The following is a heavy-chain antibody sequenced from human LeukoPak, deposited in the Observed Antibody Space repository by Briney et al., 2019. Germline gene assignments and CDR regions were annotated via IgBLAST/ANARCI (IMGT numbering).Heavy chain of an antibody. CDR2: IIPIFVTA. V-gene: IGHV1-69*06. Sequence: GASVKVSCKASGGTFSSYAISWVRQAPGQGLEWMGGIIPIFVTANYAQKFQGRVTITADKSTSTAYMELSSLRSEDTAVYYCATSSSWLPYFDYWGQGTLVTVSS. CDR1: GGTFSSYA. D-gene: IGHD6-13*01. J-gene: IGHJ4*02. CDR3: ATSSSWLPYFDY.